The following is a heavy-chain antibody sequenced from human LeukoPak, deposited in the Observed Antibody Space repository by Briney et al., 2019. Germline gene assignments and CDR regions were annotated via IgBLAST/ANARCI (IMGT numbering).Heavy chain of an antibody. CDR2: INPNSGGT. V-gene: IGHV1-2*02. CDR3: ARAIYRHSVNWFDP. D-gene: IGHD2-21*01. Sequence: GASVKVSCKASGYTFTGYYMHWVRQAPGQGLEWMGWINPNSGGTNYAQKFQGRVTMTRDTSISTAYMELSRLGSDDTAVYYCARAIYRHSVNWFDPWGQGTLVTVSS. CDR1: GYTFTGYY. J-gene: IGHJ5*02.